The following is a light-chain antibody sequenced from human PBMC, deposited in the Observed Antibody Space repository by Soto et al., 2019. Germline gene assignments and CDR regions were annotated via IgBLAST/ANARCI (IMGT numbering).Light chain of an antibody. J-gene: IGKJ4*01. CDR1: QSLLDSDDGNTY. CDR3: MQRIAFRLS. V-gene: IGKV2-40*01. CDR2: TVS. Sequence: DIVMTQTPLSLPVTPGGPASISCRSSQSLLDSDDGNTYLDWYLQKPGQSPQLLIYTVSYRASGVPDRFSGSGPGSDFTLKISRVEAEDVGVYYCMQRIAFRLSFGGGNKVDIK.